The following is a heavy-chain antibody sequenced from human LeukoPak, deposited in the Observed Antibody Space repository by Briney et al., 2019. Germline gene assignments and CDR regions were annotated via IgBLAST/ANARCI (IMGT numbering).Heavy chain of an antibody. D-gene: IGHD3-10*01. CDR2: ISGSGGGT. CDR3: ARGAHSGSYSSWFHP. CDR1: GFTFTTYA. Sequence: GGSLRLSCAASGFTFTTYAMTWVRQAPGKGLEYVSGISGSGGGTYYADSVKGRFTISRDNSKNTLSLQTDSLRVEDTAVYYCARGAHSGSYSSWFHPWGQGTLVTVSS. V-gene: IGHV3-23*01. J-gene: IGHJ5*02.